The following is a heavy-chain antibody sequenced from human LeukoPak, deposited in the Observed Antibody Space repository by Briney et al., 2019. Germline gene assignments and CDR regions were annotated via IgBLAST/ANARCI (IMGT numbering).Heavy chain of an antibody. CDR2: ISGSGGST. D-gene: IGHD6-19*01. J-gene: IGHJ4*02. CDR3: AKDRTSIGWYRPNFDY. V-gene: IGHV3-23*01. CDR1: GFTFSNYA. Sequence: GGSLRLSCAVSGFTFSNYAMSWVRQAPGKGLEWVSAISGSGGSTYYADSVKGRFTISRDNSKNTLYLQMNSLRAEDTAVYYCAKDRTSIGWYRPNFDYWGQGTLVTVSS.